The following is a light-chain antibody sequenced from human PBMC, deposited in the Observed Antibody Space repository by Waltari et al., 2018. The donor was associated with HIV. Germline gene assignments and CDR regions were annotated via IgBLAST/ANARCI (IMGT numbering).Light chain of an antibody. CDR2: QDS. CDR1: KLGDNY. V-gene: IGLV3-1*01. CDR3: QAWDSSTDVV. Sequence: SYELTQPPSVSVSPGPTASITCSGHKLGDNYACWYQQKHGQSPVLVIYQDSKRPSGIPERFSGSNSGNTATLTISGTQAMDEADYYCQAWDSSTDVVFGGGTKLTVL. J-gene: IGLJ2*01.